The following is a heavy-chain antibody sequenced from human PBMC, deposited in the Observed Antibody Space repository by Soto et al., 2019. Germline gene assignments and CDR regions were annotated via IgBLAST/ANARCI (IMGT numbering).Heavy chain of an antibody. CDR3: ASSYGGTPAHSFDY. Sequence: PSETLSRTRTVSGRSKSSGGYYSSWIRQHPGKGLEPIRSNYYSGSTYYTPSLKSRVTISVDTSKNQFSLKLSSVTAADTAVYYCASSYGGTPAHSFDYWGQGILVTVSS. J-gene: IGHJ4*02. CDR1: GRSKSSGGYY. V-gene: IGHV4-31*03. D-gene: IGHD2-15*01. CDR2: NYYSGST.